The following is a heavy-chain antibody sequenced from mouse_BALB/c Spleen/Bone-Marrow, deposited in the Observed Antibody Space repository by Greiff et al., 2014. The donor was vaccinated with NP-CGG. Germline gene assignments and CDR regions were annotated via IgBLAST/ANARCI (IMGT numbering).Heavy chain of an antibody. D-gene: IGHD4-1*01. CDR2: ISSGSGTI. J-gene: IGHJ2*01. V-gene: IGHV5-17*02. Sequence: EVMLVESGGGLVQPGGSRKLSCAASGFTFSSFGMHRVRQAPERGLEWVAYISSGSGTIFYADTVKGRFTISRDNPKNTLFLQMTSLRSEDSAMYYCARGGNWEDFDYWGQGTTLTVSS. CDR3: ARGGNWEDFDY. CDR1: GFTFSSFG.